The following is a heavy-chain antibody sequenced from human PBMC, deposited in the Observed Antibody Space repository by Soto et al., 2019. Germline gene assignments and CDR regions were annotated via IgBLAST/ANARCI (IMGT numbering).Heavy chain of an antibody. Sequence: SVKVSCKASGGTFSSYAISWVRQAPGQGLEWMGGIIPIFGTANYAQKFQGRVTITADESTSTAYMELSSLRSEDTAVYYCAVATVVVPAAHIGPYGMDVWGQVTTVPVSS. CDR3: AVATVVVPAAHIGPYGMDV. D-gene: IGHD2-2*01. CDR1: GGTFSSYA. CDR2: IIPIFGTA. J-gene: IGHJ6*02. V-gene: IGHV1-69*13.